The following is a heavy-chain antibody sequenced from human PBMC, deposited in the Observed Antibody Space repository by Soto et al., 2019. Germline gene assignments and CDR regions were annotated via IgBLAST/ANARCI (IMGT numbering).Heavy chain of an antibody. Sequence: QVQLQESGPGLVKPSETLSLTCTVSGGSISSYYWSWIRQPPGKGLEWIGYIYYSGSTNYNPSLKRRVTISVDTSKTHFSLKLSSVTAADPAVYYCARHHDSWGQGTLVTVSS. CDR3: ARHHDS. V-gene: IGHV4-59*08. CDR1: GGSISSYY. J-gene: IGHJ4*02. CDR2: IYYSGST.